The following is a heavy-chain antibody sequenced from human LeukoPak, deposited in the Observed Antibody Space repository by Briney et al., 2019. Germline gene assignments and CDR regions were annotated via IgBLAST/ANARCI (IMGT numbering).Heavy chain of an antibody. J-gene: IGHJ4*02. CDR3: ASRGWQQLQGEWYYFDY. Sequence: PSETLSLTCTVSGGSLSSYYWSWIRQPPGKGLEWIGYIYYSGSTNYKSSLKSRVTISVDTSKNQFSLKLSSVTAADTAVYYCASRGWQQLQGEWYYFDYWGQGTLVTVSS. V-gene: IGHV4-59*12. D-gene: IGHD6-13*01. CDR1: GGSLSSYY. CDR2: IYYSGST.